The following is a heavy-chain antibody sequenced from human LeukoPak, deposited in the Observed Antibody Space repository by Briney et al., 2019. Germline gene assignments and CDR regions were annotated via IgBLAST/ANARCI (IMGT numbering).Heavy chain of an antibody. Sequence: HPGGSLRLSCEASGFTVNDNYMSWVRRAPGKGLERVSIIYSDGSTNYADSVKGRFTVSRDNSKNTVYIQMNSLRTGDTAVYYCARDSSDYGVDFWGQRTLVTVS. CDR1: GFTVNDNY. CDR2: IYSDGST. V-gene: IGHV3-66*02. CDR3: ARDSSDYGVDF. D-gene: IGHD4-17*01. J-gene: IGHJ4*02.